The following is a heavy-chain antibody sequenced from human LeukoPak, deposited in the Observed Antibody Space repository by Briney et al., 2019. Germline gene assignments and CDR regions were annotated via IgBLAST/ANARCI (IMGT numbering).Heavy chain of an antibody. J-gene: IGHJ4*02. V-gene: IGHV3-30*18. CDR1: GFTFSSYG. CDR3: AKDRDYDILTGMIDY. D-gene: IGHD3-9*01. CDR2: ISYDGSNK. Sequence: GRSLRLSCAASGFTFSSYGMHWVRQAPGKGLEWVAVISYDGSNKYYADSVKGRFTISRDNSKNTLYLQMNSLRAEDTAVYYCAKDRDYDILTGMIDYWGQGTLVTVSS.